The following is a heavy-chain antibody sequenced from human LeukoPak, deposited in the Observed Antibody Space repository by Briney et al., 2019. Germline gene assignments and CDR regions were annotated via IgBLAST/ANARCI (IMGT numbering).Heavy chain of an antibody. D-gene: IGHD6-19*01. CDR1: GFIVSSNY. Sequence: GGSLRLSCAASGFIVSSNYMSWVRQAPGKGPEWVSIIYSDGSTYYADSVKGRFTISRDNSKNTLYLQMNSLRAEDTAVYYCAKDPRIGCCNWFDPWGQGTLVTVSS. V-gene: IGHV3-53*01. CDR3: AKDPRIGCCNWFDP. CDR2: IYSDGST. J-gene: IGHJ5*02.